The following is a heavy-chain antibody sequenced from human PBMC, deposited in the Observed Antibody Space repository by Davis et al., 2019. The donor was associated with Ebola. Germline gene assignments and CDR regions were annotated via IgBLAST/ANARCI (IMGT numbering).Heavy chain of an antibody. Sequence: PGGSLRLSCAASGFRVSGPYMSWVRQAPGKGLEWVPVIYTGGRTYYTDSVKGRFTISRDNSKNTIYLQMNSLRAEDTAVYYCARHYVYDYYMGLDVWGQGTTVTVSS. CDR1: GFRVSGPY. D-gene: IGHD3-10*02. V-gene: IGHV3-66*04. J-gene: IGHJ6*02. CDR3: ARHYVYDYYMGLDV. CDR2: IYTGGRT.